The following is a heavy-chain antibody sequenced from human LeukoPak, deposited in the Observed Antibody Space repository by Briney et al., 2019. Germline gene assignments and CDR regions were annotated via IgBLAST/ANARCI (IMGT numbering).Heavy chain of an antibody. CDR2: IIPIFGTA. V-gene: IGHV1-69*13. J-gene: IGHJ4*02. CDR3: AREIVGEQQLPFDY. CDR1: GGTFSSYA. Sequence: WASVKVSCKASGGTFSSYAISWVRQAPGQGLEWMGGIIPIFGTANYAQKFQGRVTITADESTSTAYMELSSLRSEDTAVYYCAREIVGEQQLPFDYWGQGTLVTVSS. D-gene: IGHD6-13*01.